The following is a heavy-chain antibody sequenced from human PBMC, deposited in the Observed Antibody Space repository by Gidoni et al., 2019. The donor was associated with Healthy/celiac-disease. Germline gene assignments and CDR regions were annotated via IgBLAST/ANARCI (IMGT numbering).Heavy chain of an antibody. J-gene: IGHJ1*01. CDR1: GFTFDDYG. V-gene: IGHV3-20*04. CDR3: ARGHFGDSSGWYKTEYFQH. CDR2: INWNGCST. Sequence: EVQLVESGGGVVRPGGSLRLSCAASGFTFDDYGIIWVRQAPGKGLEWVSGINWNGCSTGYADSVKGRFTISRDNAKNSLYLQMNSLRAEDTALYYCARGHFGDSSGWYKTEYFQHWGQGTLVTVSS. D-gene: IGHD6-19*01.